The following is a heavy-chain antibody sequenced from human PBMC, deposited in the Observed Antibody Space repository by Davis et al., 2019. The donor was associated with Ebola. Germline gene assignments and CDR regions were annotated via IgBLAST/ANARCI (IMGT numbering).Heavy chain of an antibody. J-gene: IGHJ2*01. CDR2: VNSEGTRI. CDR3: ARAPTTAISQRGDFDL. CDR1: GFTISNFW. Sequence: GESLKLSCAASGFTISNFWMHWVRQAPGKGLVWVSRVNSEGTRINYADSVQGRFTITRDNAKNTLYLHMASLGADDTAVYYCARAPTTAISQRGDFDLWGRGTLVVVSS. D-gene: IGHD4-17*01. V-gene: IGHV3-74*01.